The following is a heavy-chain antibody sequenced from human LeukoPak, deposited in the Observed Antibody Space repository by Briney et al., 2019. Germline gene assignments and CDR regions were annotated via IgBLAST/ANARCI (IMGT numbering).Heavy chain of an antibody. Sequence: ASVKVSCKASGYTFTGYYMHWVRQAPGQGLEWMGWINPNSGGTNYAQKFQGRVTMTRDTSISTAYMELSRLRSDDTAVYYCARALGIAMVIPYFDYWGRGTLVTVSS. V-gene: IGHV1-2*02. CDR1: GYTFTGYY. CDR3: ARALGIAMVIPYFDY. J-gene: IGHJ4*02. D-gene: IGHD5-18*01. CDR2: INPNSGGT.